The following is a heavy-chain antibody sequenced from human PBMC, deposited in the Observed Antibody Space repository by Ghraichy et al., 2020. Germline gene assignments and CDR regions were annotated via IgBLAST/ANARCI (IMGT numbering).Heavy chain of an antibody. CDR3: ARGFMVSDDYGDYVNRPDAFDI. J-gene: IGHJ3*02. V-gene: IGHV4-59*01. CDR2: IYYSGST. CDR1: GGSISSYY. D-gene: IGHD4-17*01. Sequence: SETLSLTCTVSGGSISSYYWSWIRQPPGKGLEWIGYIYYSGSTNYNPSLKSRVTISVDTSKNQFSLKLSSVTAADTAVYYCARGFMVSDDYGDYVNRPDAFDIWGQGTMVTVSS.